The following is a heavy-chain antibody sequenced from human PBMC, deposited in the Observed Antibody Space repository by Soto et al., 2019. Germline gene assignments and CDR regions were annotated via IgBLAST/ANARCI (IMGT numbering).Heavy chain of an antibody. CDR3: AKDLFTYYNFWSGYKIAPAAFDI. CDR1: GFTFSIYA. V-gene: IGHV3-23*01. CDR2: ITGSGGTT. J-gene: IGHJ3*02. D-gene: IGHD3-3*01. Sequence: GGSLRLSCAASGFTFSIYAMSWVRQAPGKGLEWVSTITGSGGTTYYADSVKGRFTIARDNSKNTLYLQMNSLRAEDTAVYYCAKDLFTYYNFWSGYKIAPAAFDIWGQGTMVTVSS.